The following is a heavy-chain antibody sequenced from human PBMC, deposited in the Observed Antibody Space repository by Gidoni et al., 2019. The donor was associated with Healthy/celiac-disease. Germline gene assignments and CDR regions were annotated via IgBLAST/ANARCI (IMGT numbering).Heavy chain of an antibody. V-gene: IGHV4-34*01. CDR1: GGSFSGYY. CDR2: INHSGST. D-gene: IGHD2-15*01. Sequence: QVQLQQWGAGLLKPSETLSLTCAVYGGSFSGYYWSWLRQPPGKGLEWIGEINHSGSTNYNPSLKSRVTISVDTSKNQFSLKLSSVTAADTAVYYCARHRTFYCSGGSCYSGFDYWGQGTLVTVSS. J-gene: IGHJ4*02. CDR3: ARHRTFYCSGGSCYSGFDY.